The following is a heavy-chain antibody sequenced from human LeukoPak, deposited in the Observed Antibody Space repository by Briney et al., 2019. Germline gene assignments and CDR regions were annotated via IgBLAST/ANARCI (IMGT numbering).Heavy chain of an antibody. Sequence: GGSLRLSCAASGFTFSSYAMSWVRQAPGKGLEWVSDISGSGGSTYYADSVKGRFTISRDNSKNTLYLQMNSLRAEDTAVYYCAKSFYYNSGSWGIFDYWGQGTLVTVSS. CDR1: GFTFSSYA. D-gene: IGHD3-10*01. V-gene: IGHV3-23*01. CDR2: ISGSGGST. CDR3: AKSFYYNSGSWGIFDY. J-gene: IGHJ4*02.